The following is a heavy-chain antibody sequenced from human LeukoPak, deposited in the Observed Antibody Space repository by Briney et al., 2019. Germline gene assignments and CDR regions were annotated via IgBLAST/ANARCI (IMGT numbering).Heavy chain of an antibody. CDR3: ARSLYGYYFDY. CDR1: GFTVSSNY. CDR2: IYVDGST. J-gene: IGHJ4*02. V-gene: IGHV3-53*01. D-gene: IGHD4-17*01. Sequence: GGSLRLSCAASGFTVSSNYMSWVRQAPGKGLEWVSVIYVDGSTYYADSVQGRFTISRDNSKNTLYLQMNNLRAEDTAVYYCARSLYGYYFDYWGQGTLVTVSS.